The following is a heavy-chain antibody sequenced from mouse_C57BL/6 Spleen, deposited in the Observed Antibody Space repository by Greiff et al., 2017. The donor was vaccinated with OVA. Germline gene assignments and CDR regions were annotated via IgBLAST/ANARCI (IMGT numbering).Heavy chain of an antibody. J-gene: IGHJ4*01. CDR2: IWRGGST. V-gene: IGHV2-5*01. CDR3: ATHDYGYYAMDY. D-gene: IGHD2-4*01. Sequence: VQLVESGPGLVQPSQSLSITCTVSGFSLTSYGVHWVRQSPGKGLEWLGVIWRGGSTDYNAAFMSRLSITKDNSKSQVFFKMNSLQADDTAIYYCATHDYGYYAMDYWGQGTSVTVSS. CDR1: GFSLTSYG.